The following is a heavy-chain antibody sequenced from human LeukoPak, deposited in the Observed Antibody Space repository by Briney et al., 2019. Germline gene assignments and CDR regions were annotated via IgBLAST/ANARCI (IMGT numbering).Heavy chain of an antibody. CDR2: IHSSGRT. V-gene: IGHV4-4*07. CDR1: GGSISSYS. Sequence: PSETLSLTCTVSGGSISSYSWNWIRQTAGKGLEWIGRIHSSGRTSYNPSLESRVTMSVDTSKNQVSLRLTSVTAADTAVYYCARLMALAYYGLDVWGQGTTVTVSS. J-gene: IGHJ6*02. D-gene: IGHD3-10*01. CDR3: ARLMALAYYGLDV.